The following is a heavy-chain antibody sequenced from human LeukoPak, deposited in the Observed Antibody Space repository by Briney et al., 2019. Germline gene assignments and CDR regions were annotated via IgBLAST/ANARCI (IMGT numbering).Heavy chain of an antibody. CDR2: IYTSGST. V-gene: IGHV4-4*09. CDR1: GSISSYY. D-gene: IGHD2-2*01. Sequence: SETLSLTCTVSGSISSYYWSWIRQPPGKGLEWIGYIYTSGSTNYNPSLKSRVTISVDTSKNQFSLDLSSVTAAGTAVYYCARQKCTSTSCLTKNALDIWGQGTMVTVSS. J-gene: IGHJ3*02. CDR3: ARQKCTSTSCLTKNALDI.